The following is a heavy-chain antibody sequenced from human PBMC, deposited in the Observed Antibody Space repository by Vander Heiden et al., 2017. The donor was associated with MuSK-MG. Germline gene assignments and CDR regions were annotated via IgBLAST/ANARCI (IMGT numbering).Heavy chain of an antibody. CDR1: GSSFTSYW. CDR2: IDPSDSYT. D-gene: IGHD6-19*01. Sequence: EVQLVQSGAEVKQPGESLRISCKGSGSSFTSYWISWVRQRAGKGLEGMGRIDPSDSYTNYSPSFQGHVTSSADKSISTAYLQWSSLKASDTAMYYCARLSFGYSSGWYGPDVDYWGQGTLVTVSS. J-gene: IGHJ4*02. V-gene: IGHV5-10-1*03. CDR3: ARLSFGYSSGWYGPDVDY.